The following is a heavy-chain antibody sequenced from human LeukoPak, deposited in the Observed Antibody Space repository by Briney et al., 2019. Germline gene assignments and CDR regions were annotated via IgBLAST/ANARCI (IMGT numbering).Heavy chain of an antibody. CDR2: IYYSGST. V-gene: IGHV4-61*01. J-gene: IGHJ4*02. CDR1: GGSVSSGSYY. Sequence: SETLSLTCTVSGGSVSSGSYYWSWIRQPPGKGLEWIGYIYYSGSTNYNPSLKSRVTISVDTSKNQFSLKLSSVTAADTAVYYCARPTYYYDSSGSANDYWGQGTLVTVSS. CDR3: ARPTYYYDSSGSANDY. D-gene: IGHD3-22*01.